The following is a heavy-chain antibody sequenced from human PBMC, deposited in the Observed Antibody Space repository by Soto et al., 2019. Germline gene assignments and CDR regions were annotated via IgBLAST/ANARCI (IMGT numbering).Heavy chain of an antibody. D-gene: IGHD3-10*01. CDR3: ARDRGYPETYGMDV. V-gene: IGHV4-59*01. Sequence: QVQLQESGPGLVKPSETLSLTCTVSGGSISSYYWSWIRQPPGKGLEWIGYIYYSGSTNYNPSLMSRVTISVDTSKNQFSLKLSSVTAADTAVYYCARDRGYPETYGMDVWGQGTTVTVSS. CDR2: IYYSGST. J-gene: IGHJ6*02. CDR1: GGSISSYY.